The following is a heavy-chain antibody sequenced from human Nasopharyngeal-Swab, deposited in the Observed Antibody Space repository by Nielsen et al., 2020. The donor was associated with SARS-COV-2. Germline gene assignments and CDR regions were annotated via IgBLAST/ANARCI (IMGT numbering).Heavy chain of an antibody. D-gene: IGHD1-26*01. Sequence: GESLKISCAASGFTFSSYDMHWVRQATGKGLEWVSTIGTAGDTYYPGSVKGRFTISRDNSKNTLYLRMNSLRAEDTAVYYCARGNGSYYLYIWDNWGQGTLVTVSS. CDR1: GFTFSSYD. CDR3: ARGNGSYYLYIWDN. V-gene: IGHV3-13*01. J-gene: IGHJ4*02. CDR2: IGTAGDT.